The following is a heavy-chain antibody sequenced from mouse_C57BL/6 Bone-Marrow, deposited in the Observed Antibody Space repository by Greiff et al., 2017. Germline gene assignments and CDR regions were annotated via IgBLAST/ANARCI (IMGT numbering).Heavy chain of an antibody. D-gene: IGHD2-4*01. Sequence: VQLKQSGAELVRPGASVTLSCKASGYTFTDYEMHWVKQTPVHGLEWIGAIDPETGGTAYNQKFKGKAILTADKSSSTAYMELRSLTSEDSAVYYCTRNGRSTMITTRWYCDVWGTGTTVTVSS. CDR2: IDPETGGT. V-gene: IGHV1-15*01. CDR3: TRNGRSTMITTRWYCDV. J-gene: IGHJ1*03. CDR1: GYTFTDYE.